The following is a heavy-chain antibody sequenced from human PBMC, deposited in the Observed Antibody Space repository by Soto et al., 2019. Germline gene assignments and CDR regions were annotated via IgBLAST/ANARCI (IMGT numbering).Heavy chain of an antibody. CDR3: ARWNSWFGGNLVDY. J-gene: IGHJ4*02. CDR1: GDSITSTFYY. V-gene: IGHV4-39*02. CDR2: IYYSGST. D-gene: IGHD1-26*01. Sequence: SETLSLTCSVSGDSITSTFYYWGWIRQPPGKGLEWIGTIYYSGSTYYNPSLKSRVTVSVDTSKNHFSLSLYSVTAADTALYFCARWNSWFGGNLVDYWAQGALVPVSS.